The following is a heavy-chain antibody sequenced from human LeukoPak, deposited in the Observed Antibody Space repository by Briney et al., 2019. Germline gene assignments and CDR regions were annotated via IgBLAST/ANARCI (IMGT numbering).Heavy chain of an antibody. Sequence: GGSLRLSCAASGFTFSSYSMNWVRQAPGKGLEWVSYISSSSSTIYYADSVKGRFTISRDNAKNSLYLQMNSLRAEDTAVYYCARPSAGGGDFWSGYSDAFDIWGQGTIVTVSS. CDR1: GFTFSSYS. CDR3: ARPSAGGGDFWSGYSDAFDI. D-gene: IGHD3-3*01. CDR2: ISSSSSTI. J-gene: IGHJ3*02. V-gene: IGHV3-48*01.